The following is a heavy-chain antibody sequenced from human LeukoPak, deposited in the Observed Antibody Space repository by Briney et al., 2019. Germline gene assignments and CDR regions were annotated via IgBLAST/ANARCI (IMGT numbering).Heavy chain of an antibody. Sequence: PGGSLRLSCAGSGFTFSSYWMHWVRQAPGKGLVWVSRINTDGSSTTYADSVKGRFTISRDNAKNTLYLQMNSLRAEDTAVYYCAKVTYDYVWGSYENWGQGSLVTVSS. D-gene: IGHD3-16*01. CDR3: AKVTYDYVWGSYEN. V-gene: IGHV3-74*03. J-gene: IGHJ4*02. CDR1: GFTFSSYW. CDR2: INTDGSST.